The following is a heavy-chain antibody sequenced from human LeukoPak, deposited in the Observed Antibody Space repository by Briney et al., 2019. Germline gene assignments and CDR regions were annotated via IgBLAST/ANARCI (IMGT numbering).Heavy chain of an antibody. CDR2: ISYDGSNK. D-gene: IGHD6-19*01. J-gene: IGHJ4*02. Sequence: PGRSLRLSCAASGFTFSSFAMHWVRQAPGKGLEWVAVISYDGSNKYYADSVKGRFTISRDNSKNTLYLQMNSLRAEDTAVYYCARDSSGNYFGNWGQGTLVTVSS. V-gene: IGHV3-33*01. CDR1: GFTFSSFA. CDR3: ARDSSGNYFGN.